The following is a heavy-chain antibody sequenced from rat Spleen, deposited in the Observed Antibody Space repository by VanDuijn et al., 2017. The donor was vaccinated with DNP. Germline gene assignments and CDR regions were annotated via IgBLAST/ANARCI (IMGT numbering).Heavy chain of an antibody. V-gene: IGHV5-31*01. CDR3: VRPHVPYYGYTFYFDS. Sequence: EVQLVESGGGLVQPGRSLKLSCVASGFIFNNYWMTWIRQAPGKGLEWVASITNTGGSTYYPDSVKGRFTISRDNAKSTLYLQMNSLRSEDTATYYCVRPHVPYYGYTFYFDSWGQGIMVTVSS. D-gene: IGHD1-9*01. J-gene: IGHJ2*01. CDR2: ITNTGGST. CDR1: GFIFNNYW.